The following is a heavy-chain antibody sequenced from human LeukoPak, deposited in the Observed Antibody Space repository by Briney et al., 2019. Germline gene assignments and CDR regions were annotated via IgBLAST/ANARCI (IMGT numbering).Heavy chain of an antibody. Sequence: SETLSLTCAVSGGSISRSNWWSWVRQPPGKGLEWIGEINHSGSTNYNPSLKSRVTISVDTSKNQFSLKLSSVTAADTAVYYCARGGTYYYDSSGYYDLDYWGQGTLVTVSS. CDR1: GGSISRSNW. CDR3: ARGGTYYYDSSGYYDLDY. D-gene: IGHD3-22*01. CDR2: INHSGST. J-gene: IGHJ4*02. V-gene: IGHV4-4*02.